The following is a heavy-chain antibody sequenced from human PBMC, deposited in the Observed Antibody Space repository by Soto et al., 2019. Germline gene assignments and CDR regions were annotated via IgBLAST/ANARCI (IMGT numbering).Heavy chain of an antibody. Sequence: GGSLRLSCSASGFDFSSHTMIWVRQAPGKGLEWVASIGNSGDISNYGDSVKGRFTISRDNSKNTLYLQMNSLRAEDTALYFCARRQVGATKGKSWFDSWGQGTLVTVPS. J-gene: IGHJ5*01. CDR2: IGNSGDIS. CDR3: ARRQVGATKGKSWFDS. D-gene: IGHD1-26*01. V-gene: IGHV3-23*01. CDR1: GFDFSSHT.